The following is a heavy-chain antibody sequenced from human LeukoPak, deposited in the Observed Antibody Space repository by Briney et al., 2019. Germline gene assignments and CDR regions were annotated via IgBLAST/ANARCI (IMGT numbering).Heavy chain of an antibody. V-gene: IGHV3-7*01. J-gene: IGHJ6*02. D-gene: IGHD3-10*01. Sequence: GGSLRLSCAASEFTFSTYWMTWVRQAPGKGLEWVANIAQDGSEKYYMDSVKGRFTISRDNAKNSLYLQMNSLTVEDTALYYCARVRGIIRSYYNYGMDVWGQGTTVTVSS. CDR3: ARVRGIIRSYYNYGMDV. CDR1: EFTFSTYW. CDR2: IAQDGSEK.